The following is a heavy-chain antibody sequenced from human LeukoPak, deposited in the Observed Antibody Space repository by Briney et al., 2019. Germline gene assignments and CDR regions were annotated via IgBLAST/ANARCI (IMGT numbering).Heavy chain of an antibody. CDR3: ARDGDDFGDYVEYNYYGLDV. CDR1: GYMFTSYY. CDR2: INPSGGGT. J-gene: IGHJ6*02. D-gene: IGHD4-17*01. V-gene: IGHV1-46*01. Sequence: GASVKLSYKASGYMFTSYYMQWVRQAPGQGLEWMGMINPSGGGTNYAQKFQGRGTMTRDTSTSTVYMDVSSLRSEDTAVYFCARDGDDFGDYVEYNYYGLDVWGPGTTVTVSS.